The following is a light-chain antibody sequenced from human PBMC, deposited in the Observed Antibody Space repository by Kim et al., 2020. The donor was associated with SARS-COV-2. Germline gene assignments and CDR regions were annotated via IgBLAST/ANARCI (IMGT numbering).Light chain of an antibody. J-gene: IGKJ4*01. CDR2: FAS. V-gene: IGKV1-13*02. Sequence: AIQLTQSPSSLSASVGDRVTFTCRPSQGINNALAWYQLKPGKTPKLLIYFASTLEGGVPSRFSGSGSGTDFTLTISSLQPEDFATYFCQQFYTYQITLGGGTKVVIK. CDR1: QGINNA. CDR3: QQFYTYQIT.